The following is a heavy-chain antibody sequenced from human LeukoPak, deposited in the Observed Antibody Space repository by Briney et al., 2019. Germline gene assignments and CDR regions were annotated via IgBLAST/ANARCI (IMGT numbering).Heavy chain of an antibody. V-gene: IGHV4-38-2*02. Sequence: SETLSLTCTVSGYSISSGYYWSWIRQPPGKGLEWIGEINHSGSTNYNPSLKSRVTISVDTSKNQFSLKLSSVTAADTAVYYCARGKFNGAFDIWGQGTMVTVSS. CDR3: ARGKFNGAFDI. CDR1: GYSISSGYY. J-gene: IGHJ3*02. CDR2: INHSGST.